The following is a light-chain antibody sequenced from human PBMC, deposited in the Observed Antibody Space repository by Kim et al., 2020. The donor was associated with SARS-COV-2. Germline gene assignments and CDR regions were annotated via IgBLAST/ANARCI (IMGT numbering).Light chain of an antibody. CDR1: TGAVTGTHY. CDR2: STS. J-gene: IGLJ2*01. CDR3: LLYYGATLPRI. Sequence: GTITLTFASSTGAVTGTHYTNWFQQKPGQPPRALIYSTSNRHSWTPARFSGSLLGGKAALTLSGVQPEDEATYYCLLYYGATLPRIFGGGTQLTVL. V-gene: IGLV7-43*01.